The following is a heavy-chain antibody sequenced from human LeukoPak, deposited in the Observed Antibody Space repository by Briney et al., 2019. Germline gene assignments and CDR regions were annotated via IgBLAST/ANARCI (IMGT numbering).Heavy chain of an antibody. CDR1: GGSISSGDYY. Sequence: SQTLSLTCTVSGGSISSGDYYWSWIRQPPGKGPEWIGYIYYSGSTYYNPSLKSRVTISVDTSKNQFSLKLSSVTTADTAVYYCARSTLWFGELPYNWFDPWGQGTLVTVSS. CDR2: IYYSGST. D-gene: IGHD3-10*01. CDR3: ARSTLWFGELPYNWFDP. J-gene: IGHJ5*02. V-gene: IGHV4-30-4*01.